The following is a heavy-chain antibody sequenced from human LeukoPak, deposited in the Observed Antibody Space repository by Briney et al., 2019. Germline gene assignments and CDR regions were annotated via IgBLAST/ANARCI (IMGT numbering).Heavy chain of an antibody. D-gene: IGHD3-22*01. CDR1: GEPFSGYF. CDR3: ARGSIYYGDSSAYFDY. Sequence: SETLSLTCSGYGEPFSGYFWTYIRQPPGKGLEWIGEINHKGSTRYNPSLKSRVTISRDTSKNQFSLRLTSVTAADTAVYYCARGSIYYGDSSAYFDYWGQGSLVTVSS. CDR2: INHKGST. J-gene: IGHJ4*02. V-gene: IGHV4-34*01.